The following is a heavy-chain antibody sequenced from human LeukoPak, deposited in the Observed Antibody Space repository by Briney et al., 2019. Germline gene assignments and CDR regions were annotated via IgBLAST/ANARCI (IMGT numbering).Heavy chain of an antibody. CDR1: GGSFSGYY. J-gene: IGHJ5*02. V-gene: IGHV4-34*01. Sequence: SETLSLTCAVYGGSFSGYYWSWIRQPSGKGLEWIGEINHSGSTNYNPSLKSRVTISVDTSKNQFSLKLSSVTAADTAVYYCGVVPWFDPWGQGTLVTVSS. CDR3: GVVPWFDP. CDR2: INHSGST. D-gene: IGHD6-6*01.